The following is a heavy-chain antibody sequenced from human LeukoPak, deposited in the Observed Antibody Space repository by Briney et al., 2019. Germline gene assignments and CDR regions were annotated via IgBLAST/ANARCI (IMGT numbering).Heavy chain of an antibody. Sequence: ASVKVSCKASGYTFTSYYMHWVRQAPGQGLEWMGIINPSGGSTSYAQKFQGRVTMTRDTSTSTVYMELSSLRSEDTAVYYCARIPQYYYDSSGYGPAQHWGQGTLVTVSS. J-gene: IGHJ1*01. CDR1: GYTFTSYY. D-gene: IGHD3-22*01. V-gene: IGHV1-46*01. CDR3: ARIPQYYYDSSGYGPAQH. CDR2: INPSGGST.